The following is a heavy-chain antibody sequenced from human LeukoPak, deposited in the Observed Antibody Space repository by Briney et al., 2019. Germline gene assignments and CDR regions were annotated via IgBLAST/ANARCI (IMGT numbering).Heavy chain of an antibody. Sequence: GGSLRLSCVASGFTFRNYWMYWVRQAPGKGLVWLSRINPDGSSTTYADSVKGRFTISRDNAKNTLYLQMNSLRAGDTAVYYCARDRGRYYMDVWGKGTTVTISS. CDR2: INPDGSST. CDR1: GFTFRNYW. V-gene: IGHV3-74*01. D-gene: IGHD6-25*01. J-gene: IGHJ6*03. CDR3: ARDRGRYYMDV.